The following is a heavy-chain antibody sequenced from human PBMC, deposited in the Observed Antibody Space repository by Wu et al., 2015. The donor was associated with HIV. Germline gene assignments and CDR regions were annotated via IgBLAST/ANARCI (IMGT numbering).Heavy chain of an antibody. CDR1: GGTFSSYA. Sequence: QVQLVQSGAEVKKPGSSVKVSCKASGGTFSSYAISWVRQAPGQGLEWMGGIIPIFGTANYAQKFQGRVTITADESTSTAYMELSSLRSEDTAVYYCARDTTVRGDGGLDYYYYYYMDVWGKGTTVTVSS. V-gene: IGHV1-69*12. D-gene: IGHD3-10*01. CDR2: IIPIFGTA. J-gene: IGHJ6*03. CDR3: ARDTTVRGDGGLDYYYYYYMDV.